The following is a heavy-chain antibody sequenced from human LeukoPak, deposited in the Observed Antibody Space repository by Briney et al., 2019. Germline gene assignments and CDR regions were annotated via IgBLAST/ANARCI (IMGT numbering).Heavy chain of an antibody. Sequence: VGSPRLSCVRSGVTFCNYAPSCVCQAPGGGVWWVSGISESGTGRHYADSVKGRFPVHRDNPNNTLYLQMNSLRAEDTAVYYCVKIYDVFNYKYYSYMDVWGTGTTVTVSS. CDR3: VKIYDVFNYKYYSYMDV. J-gene: IGHJ6*03. V-gene: IGHV3-23*01. CDR1: GVTFCNYA. CDR2: ISESGTGR. D-gene: IGHD3-3*01.